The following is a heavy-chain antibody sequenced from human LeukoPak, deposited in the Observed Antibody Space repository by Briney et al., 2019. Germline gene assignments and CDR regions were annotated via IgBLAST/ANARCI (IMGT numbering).Heavy chain of an antibody. CDR2: ISYDGSNK. Sequence: GGSLRLSCAASEFTFSSYAMHWVRQAPGKGLEWVAVISYDGSNKYYADSVKGRFTISRDNSKNTLYLQMNSLRAEDTALYYCAKVGKTENYYGSGRFSYYYYMDVWGKGATVTISS. CDR3: AKVGKTENYYGSGRFSYYYYMDV. J-gene: IGHJ6*03. CDR1: EFTFSSYA. D-gene: IGHD3-10*01. V-gene: IGHV3-30*04.